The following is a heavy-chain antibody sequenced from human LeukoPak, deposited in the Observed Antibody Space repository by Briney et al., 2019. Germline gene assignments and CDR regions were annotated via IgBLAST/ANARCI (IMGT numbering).Heavy chain of an antibody. CDR2: IRYDGSKK. Sequence: GGSLRLSCAASGFTFTSYGIHWVRQAPGKGLEWVAFIRYDGSKKYYADSVKGRFTISRDNSKNTLYLQMNSLRAEDTAVYYCAKGTKEVLFTRDHHMDVWGKGTTVT. CDR3: AKGTKEVLFTRDHHMDV. D-gene: IGHD3-3*01. V-gene: IGHV3-30*02. J-gene: IGHJ6*03. CDR1: GFTFTSYG.